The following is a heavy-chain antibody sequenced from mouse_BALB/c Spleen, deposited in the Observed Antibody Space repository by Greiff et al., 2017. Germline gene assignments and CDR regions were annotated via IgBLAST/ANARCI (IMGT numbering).Heavy chain of an antibody. CDR2: IRNKANGYTT. J-gene: IGHJ4*01. V-gene: IGHV7-3*02. CDR3: ARDINSRATPMNY. Sequence: DVKLVESGGGLVQPGGSLRLSCATSGFTFTDYYMSWVRQPPGKALEWLGFIRNKANGYTTEYSASVKGRFTISRDNSQSILYLQMNTLRAEDSATYYCARDINSRATPMNYWGQGTSVTVSS. D-gene: IGHD3-1*01. CDR1: GFTFTDYY.